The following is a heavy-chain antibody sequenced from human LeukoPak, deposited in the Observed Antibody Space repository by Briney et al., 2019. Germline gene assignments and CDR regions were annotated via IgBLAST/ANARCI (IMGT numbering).Heavy chain of an antibody. Sequence: GGSLRLSCAASGFTVSSNYMSWVRQAPGKGLEWVSVIYSGGSTYYADSVKGRFTISRHNSKNTLYLQMNSLRAEDTAVYYCARWKLIDSSGGKAFDAFDIWGQGTMVTVSS. D-gene: IGHD3-22*01. CDR2: IYSGGST. V-gene: IGHV3-53*04. J-gene: IGHJ3*02. CDR1: GFTVSSNY. CDR3: ARWKLIDSSGGKAFDAFDI.